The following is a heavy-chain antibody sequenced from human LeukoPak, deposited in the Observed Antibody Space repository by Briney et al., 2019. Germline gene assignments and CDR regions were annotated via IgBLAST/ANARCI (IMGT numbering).Heavy chain of an antibody. Sequence: SGGSLRLSCAASGFTFSSYAMSWVRQAPGKGLEWVSAISGSGGSTYYADSVKGRFTISRDNSKNTLYLQMNSLRAEDTDVYYCAKDREYYDSSGSLPLCDYWGQGTLVTVSS. V-gene: IGHV3-23*01. CDR3: AKDREYYDSSGSLPLCDY. D-gene: IGHD3-22*01. CDR2: ISGSGGST. CDR1: GFTFSSYA. J-gene: IGHJ4*02.